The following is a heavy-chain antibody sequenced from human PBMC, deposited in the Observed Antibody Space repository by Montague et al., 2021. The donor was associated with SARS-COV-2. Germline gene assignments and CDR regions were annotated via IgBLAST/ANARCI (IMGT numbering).Heavy chain of an antibody. D-gene: IGHD3-10*01. CDR3: ARAGSGSYSFFYYYGMDG. Sequence: SETLSLTCIVSGGSISSYYWCWIRKPPGKGLEWIGYIYYSGSTNYNPTLKSRVPITVDTSKNQFSLKLSSVTAADTAVYYCARAGSGSYSFFYYYGMDGWGQGTTVTV. CDR2: IYYSGST. CDR1: GGSISSYY. J-gene: IGHJ6*02. V-gene: IGHV4-59*08.